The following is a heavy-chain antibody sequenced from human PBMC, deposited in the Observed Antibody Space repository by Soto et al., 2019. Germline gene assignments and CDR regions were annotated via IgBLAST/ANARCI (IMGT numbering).Heavy chain of an antibody. CDR2: ISYGGSNK. V-gene: IGHV3-30-3*01. D-gene: IGHD3-10*01. CDR1: GFTFTDYA. J-gene: IGHJ4*02. Sequence: GGSLRLSCAASGFTFTDYAIHWVRQAPGKGLEWVAVISYGGSNKYYTESVKGRFTISRDNSKNTLYLQMNSLRAEDTAVYYCATPIAYASGSFDYWGQGTLVTVSS. CDR3: ATPIAYASGSFDY.